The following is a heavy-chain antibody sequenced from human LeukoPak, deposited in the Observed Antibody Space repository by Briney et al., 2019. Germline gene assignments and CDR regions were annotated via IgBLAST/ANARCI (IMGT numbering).Heavy chain of an antibody. Sequence: ASVKVSCKASGGTFSSYAISWVRQAPGQGLEWMGGIIPIFGTANYAQKFQGRVTITADKSTSTAYMELSSLRSEDMAVYYCARAVRYSSGPLTDLLPYSFDYWGQGTLVTVSS. CDR1: GGTFSSYA. CDR3: ARAVRYSSGPLTDLLPYSFDY. J-gene: IGHJ4*02. CDR2: IIPIFGTA. V-gene: IGHV1-69*06. D-gene: IGHD6-19*01.